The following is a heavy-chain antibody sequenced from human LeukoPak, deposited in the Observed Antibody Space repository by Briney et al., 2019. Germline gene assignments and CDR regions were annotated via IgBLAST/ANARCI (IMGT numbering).Heavy chain of an antibody. CDR2: IKSKTDGGTT. V-gene: IGHV3-15*01. J-gene: IGHJ4*02. D-gene: IGHD3-22*01. CDR1: GFTFSNAW. CDR3: TTDPSMIVVVTPFDY. Sequence: GGSLRLSCAASGFTFSNAWMSWVRQAPGKGLEWVGRIKSKTDGGTTDYAAPVKGRFTISRDDSKNTLYLRMNSLKTEDTAVYYCTTDPSMIVVVTPFDYWGQGTLVTVSS.